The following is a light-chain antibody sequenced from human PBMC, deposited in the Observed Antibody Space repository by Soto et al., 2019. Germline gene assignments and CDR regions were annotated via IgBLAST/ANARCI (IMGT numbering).Light chain of an antibody. CDR3: QQYGSSPT. V-gene: IGKV3-20*01. CDR2: GAS. CDR1: QSVSSSY. J-gene: IGKJ4*01. Sequence: EILLTQSPGTLSLSPGERAPLSCRASQSVSSSYLAWYQQKPGQAPRLLIYGASSRATGIPDRFSGSGSGTDFTLTISRLEPEDFAVYYCQQYGSSPTFGGGTKVDIK.